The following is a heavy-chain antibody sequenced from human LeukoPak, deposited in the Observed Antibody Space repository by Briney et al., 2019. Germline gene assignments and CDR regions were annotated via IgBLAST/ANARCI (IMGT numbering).Heavy chain of an antibody. Sequence: GASVKVSCKASGYTFTDYFMHWVRQAPGQGLEWMGWINPNSGGTHYAQKFQGRVTMTRDTSISTAYMGLNRLRSDDTAVYYCARDPGYSSPRGDYWGQGTLVTVSS. D-gene: IGHD5-18*01. CDR1: GYTFTDYF. CDR2: INPNSGGT. V-gene: IGHV1-2*02. CDR3: ARDPGYSSPRGDY. J-gene: IGHJ4*02.